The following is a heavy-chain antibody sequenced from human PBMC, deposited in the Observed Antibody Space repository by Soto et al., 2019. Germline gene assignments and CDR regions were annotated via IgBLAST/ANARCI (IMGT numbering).Heavy chain of an antibody. CDR3: ATAFQLQAY. Sequence: QVQLVQSGAEVKKPGSSVKVSCKASGGSFNSYAISWVRQALGQGLEWMGRIIPILGLTNYAEKFQGRFTITADTADKSTTVAYMELSSLRSEDTALYYCATAFQLQAYWGQGTLVTVSS. CDR2: IIPILGLT. J-gene: IGHJ4*02. V-gene: IGHV1-69*02. D-gene: IGHD1-1*01. CDR1: GGSFNSYA.